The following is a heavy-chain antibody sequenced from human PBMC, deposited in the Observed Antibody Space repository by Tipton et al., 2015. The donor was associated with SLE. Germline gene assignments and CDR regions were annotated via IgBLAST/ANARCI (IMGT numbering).Heavy chain of an antibody. V-gene: IGHV4-39*06. J-gene: IGHJ6*02. CDR3: ARVAYDFWSGYGDYYYGMDV. Sequence: TLSLTCTVSGDSVSSSNYYWGWIHQPPGKGLEWIGEINHSENTNYNPSLKSRVTISVDTSKNQFPLKLSSVTAADTAVYYCARVAYDFWSGYGDYYYGMDVWGQGTTVTVSS. D-gene: IGHD3-3*01. CDR2: INHSENT. CDR1: GDSVSSSNYY.